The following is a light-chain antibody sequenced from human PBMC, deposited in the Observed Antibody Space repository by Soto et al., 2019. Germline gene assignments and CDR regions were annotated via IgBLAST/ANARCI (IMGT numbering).Light chain of an antibody. V-gene: IGKV1-5*03. CDR1: QSISTW. Sequence: DIQMTQSPSTLSASVGDRVTITCRASQSISTWLAWYQQKPGKAPKLLIYKASNLEGGVPSRFCGSGSGTDFTITISSLKPDDFATYYCQQYNTYPISFGGGTTVEIK. CDR3: QQYNTYPIS. CDR2: KAS. J-gene: IGKJ4*01.